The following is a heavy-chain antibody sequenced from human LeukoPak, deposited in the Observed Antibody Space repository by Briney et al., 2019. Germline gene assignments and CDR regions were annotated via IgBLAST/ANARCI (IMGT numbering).Heavy chain of an antibody. Sequence: GGSLRLSCAASGFTFKNSWMSWVRQAPGKGLEWVSAISAGGGSTYYADSVKGRFTISRDNSKNTLYLQMNSLRAEDTAVYYCARKGIFGVVINAFDIWGQGTVVTVSS. J-gene: IGHJ3*02. CDR2: ISAGGGST. D-gene: IGHD3-3*01. V-gene: IGHV3-23*01. CDR1: GFTFKNSW. CDR3: ARKGIFGVVINAFDI.